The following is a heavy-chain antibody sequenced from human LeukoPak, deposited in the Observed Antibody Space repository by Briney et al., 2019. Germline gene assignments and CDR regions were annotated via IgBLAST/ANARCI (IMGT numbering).Heavy chain of an antibody. V-gene: IGHV4-59*11. Sequence: SETLSLTCSVSGGSISSHLWTCVRQPPGQALEFIGYIYYGGRTQYNPSLKSPVTMTMDTSKNQFSLRLNSVSAADTAVYYCARGETVASTFYFYMDVRGKGTTVTVSS. J-gene: IGHJ6*03. CDR3: ARGETVASTFYFYMDV. CDR1: GGSISSHL. CDR2: IYYGGRT. D-gene: IGHD5-12*01.